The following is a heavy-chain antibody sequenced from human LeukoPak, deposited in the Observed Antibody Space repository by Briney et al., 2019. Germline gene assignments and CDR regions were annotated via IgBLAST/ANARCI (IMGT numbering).Heavy chain of an antibody. Sequence: SETLSLTCTVSGGSISSHYWSWIRQPPGKGLEWIGYVSDSGSTNYNPSLKSRVTVSVDTSKDQFSLKLTSVTAADTAVYYCARTGSSWPLYYYYYMDVWGKGTTVTVSS. J-gene: IGHJ6*03. CDR2: VSDSGST. D-gene: IGHD6-13*01. CDR3: ARTGSSWPLYYYYYMDV. V-gene: IGHV4-59*11. CDR1: GGSISSHY.